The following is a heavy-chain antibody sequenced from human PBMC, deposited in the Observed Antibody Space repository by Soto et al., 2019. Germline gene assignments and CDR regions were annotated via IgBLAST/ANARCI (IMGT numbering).Heavy chain of an antibody. J-gene: IGHJ4*02. CDR2: ISSSSSYI. CDR1: GFTFSSYS. D-gene: IGHD2-2*01. V-gene: IGHV3-21*01. CDR3: ASDKRRILGYCSSTSCYSPDY. Sequence: GGSLRLSCAASGFTFSSYSMNWVRQAPGKGLEWVSSISSSSSYIYYADSVKGRFTISRDNAKNSLYLQMNSLRAEDTAVYYCASDKRRILGYCSSTSCYSPDYWGQGTLVTVSS.